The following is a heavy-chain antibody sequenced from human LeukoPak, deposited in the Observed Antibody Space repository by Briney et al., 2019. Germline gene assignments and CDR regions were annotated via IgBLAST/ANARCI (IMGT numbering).Heavy chain of an antibody. CDR3: ARGDWFDP. CDR2: INAGNGNT. D-gene: IGHD3-10*01. J-gene: IGHJ5*02. Sequence: GASVKVSCKTSGFTFTTYTMHWVRQAPGQRLEWMGWINAGNGNTKYSQKFQGRVTITRDTSASTAYMELSSLRSEDTAVYYCARGDWFDPWGQGTLVTVSS. V-gene: IGHV1-3*01. CDR1: GFTFTTYT.